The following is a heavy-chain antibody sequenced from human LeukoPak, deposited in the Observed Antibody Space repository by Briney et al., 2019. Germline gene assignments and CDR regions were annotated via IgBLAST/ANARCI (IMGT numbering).Heavy chain of an antibody. J-gene: IGHJ4*02. CDR2: ISGSGGST. D-gene: IGHD2-2*02. Sequence: GGSLRLSCAVSGFTVSSNYFSWVRQAPGKGLEWVSAISGSGGSTYYADSVKGRFTISRDNSKNTLYLQMNSLRAEDTAVYYCAKDPRYCSSTSCYTGWGQGTLVTVSS. V-gene: IGHV3-23*01. CDR3: AKDPRYCSSTSCYTG. CDR1: GFTVSSNY.